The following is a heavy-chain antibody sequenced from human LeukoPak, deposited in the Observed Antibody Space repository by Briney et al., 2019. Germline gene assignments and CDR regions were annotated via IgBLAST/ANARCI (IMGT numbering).Heavy chain of an antibody. Sequence: SETLSLTCTVSGDSISGYYWSWIRQPPGKGLEWIGYIYYSGRTHYNPSLKSRVTISEDTSKNHFSLRLRSVTAADTAVYYCARALQDYYYGMDVWGQGTTVTVSS. CDR2: IYYSGRT. J-gene: IGHJ6*02. CDR3: ARALQDYYYGMDV. D-gene: IGHD5-24*01. CDR1: GDSISGYY. V-gene: IGHV4-59*08.